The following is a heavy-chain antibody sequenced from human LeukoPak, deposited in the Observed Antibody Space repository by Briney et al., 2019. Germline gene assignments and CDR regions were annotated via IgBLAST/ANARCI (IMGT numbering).Heavy chain of an antibody. J-gene: IGHJ4*02. D-gene: IGHD3-16*01. CDR1: GFTFSDYY. CDR2: ISNSGSWI. V-gene: IGHV3-11*01. CDR3: AGGVQGAGSFDY. Sequence: GGSLRLSCAASGFTFSDYYMSWIRQAPGKGLDWLSYISNSGSWIYYTNSVKGRFTISRDNAKNSLYLQMNSLRAEDTAGYYCAGGVQGAGSFDYWGQGTLVTVSS.